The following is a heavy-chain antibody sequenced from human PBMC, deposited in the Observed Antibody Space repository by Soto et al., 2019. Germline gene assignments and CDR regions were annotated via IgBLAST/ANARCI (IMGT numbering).Heavy chain of an antibody. J-gene: IGHJ4*02. Sequence: GGSLRLSCAASGFTFSSYSMNWVRQAPGKGLEWVSAISGSGGSTDYADTVKGRFTISRDNSKNTLYLQMNSLRAEDTAVYYCAKADRSYFDYWGQGTLVTVSS. CDR2: ISGSGGST. CDR1: GFTFSSYS. CDR3: AKADRSYFDY. V-gene: IGHV3-23*01.